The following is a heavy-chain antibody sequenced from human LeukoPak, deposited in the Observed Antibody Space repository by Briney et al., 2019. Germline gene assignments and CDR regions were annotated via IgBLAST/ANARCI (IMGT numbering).Heavy chain of an antibody. CDR3: ARDHYDFWSGYYTGISYYYYMDV. J-gene: IGHJ6*03. CDR2: IYYSGST. V-gene: IGHV4-31*03. CDR1: GGSISSGGYY. D-gene: IGHD3-3*01. Sequence: PSETLSLTCTVSGGSISSGGYYWSWIRQHPGKGLEWIGYIYYSGSTYYNPSLKSRVTISVDTSKNQFSLKLSSVTAADTAVYYCARDHYDFWSGYYTGISYYYYMDVWGKGTTVTVSS.